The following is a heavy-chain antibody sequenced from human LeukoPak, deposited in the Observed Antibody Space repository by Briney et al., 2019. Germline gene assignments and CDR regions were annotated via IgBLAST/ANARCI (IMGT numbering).Heavy chain of an antibody. J-gene: IGHJ4*02. CDR1: GFTFTSYA. Sequence: PGGSLRLSCAASGFTFTSYAMSWVRQAPGKGLEWVSSISSSSSYIYYADSVKGRFTIYRDNAKNSLYLQMNSLRAEDTAVYYCARGLLGYCSGGSCYGDYWGQGTLVTVSS. D-gene: IGHD2-15*01. V-gene: IGHV3-21*01. CDR3: ARGLLGYCSGGSCYGDY. CDR2: ISSSSSYI.